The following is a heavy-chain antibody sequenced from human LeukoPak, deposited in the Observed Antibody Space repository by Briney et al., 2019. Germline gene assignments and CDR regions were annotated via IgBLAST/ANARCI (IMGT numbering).Heavy chain of an antibody. J-gene: IGHJ3*02. D-gene: IGHD6-19*01. Sequence: PSETLSLTCTVSGGSISSSSYYWGWIRQPPGTGLEWIGSIYYSGSTYYNPSLKSRVTISVDTSKNQFSLKLSSVTAADTAVYYCAREGGSGARNDAFDIWGQGTMVTVSS. V-gene: IGHV4-39*07. CDR2: IYYSGST. CDR1: GGSISSSSYY. CDR3: AREGGSGARNDAFDI.